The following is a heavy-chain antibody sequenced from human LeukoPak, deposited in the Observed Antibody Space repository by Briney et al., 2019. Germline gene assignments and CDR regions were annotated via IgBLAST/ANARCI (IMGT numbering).Heavy chain of an antibody. V-gene: IGHV4-61*01. CDR3: AREGPLNYGDYSSYFDY. J-gene: IGHJ4*02. D-gene: IGHD4-17*01. CDR2: IYYSGST. CDR1: GYSISSGYY. Sequence: PSETLSLTCTVSGYSISSGYYWGWIRQPPGKGLEWIGYIYYSGSTNYNPSLKSRVTISVDTSKNQFSLKLSSVTAADTAVYYCAREGPLNYGDYSSYFDYWGQGTLVTVSS.